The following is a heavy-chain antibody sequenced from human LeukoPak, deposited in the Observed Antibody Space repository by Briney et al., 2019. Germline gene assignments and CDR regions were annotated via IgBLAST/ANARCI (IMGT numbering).Heavy chain of an antibody. V-gene: IGHV4-30-4*01. D-gene: IGHD3-10*01. CDR1: GDSISDSGDFY. J-gene: IGHJ4*02. CDR2: IFYSGTT. Sequence: SQTLSLTCTVSGDSISDSGDFYWSWIRQSPGKGLEWIGNIFYSGTTSYNPSLKSRVSISMDTSKNQFSLRLTSLTAADTAFYYCAGGGGPSGRALGYWGQGTLVIVSS. CDR3: AGGGGPSGRALGY.